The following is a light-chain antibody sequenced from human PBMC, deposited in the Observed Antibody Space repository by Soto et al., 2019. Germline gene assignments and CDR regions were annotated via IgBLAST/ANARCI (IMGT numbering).Light chain of an antibody. Sequence: DIQMTQSPSSLSASVGDRVTITCRASQTISSYLNWYQQKPGKAPQLLIYAASSLQSGVPSRFSGSGSGTDFTLTITSLQPEDFATYYCQHSYSTPFTFGPGTKVDI. CDR2: AAS. CDR3: QHSYSTPFT. V-gene: IGKV1-39*01. CDR1: QTISSY. J-gene: IGKJ3*01.